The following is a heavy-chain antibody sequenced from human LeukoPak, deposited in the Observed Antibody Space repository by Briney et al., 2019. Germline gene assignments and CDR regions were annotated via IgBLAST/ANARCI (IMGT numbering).Heavy chain of an antibody. CDR1: GGSISSSSYY. D-gene: IGHD3-10*01. J-gene: IGHJ6*03. CDR3: ARDGIPQLWFGVPDYYMDV. CDR2: IYYSGST. V-gene: IGHV4-39*07. Sequence: SETLSLTCTVSGGSISSSSYYWGWIRQPPGKGLEWIGIIYYSGSTYYNPSLKSRVTISVDTSKHQFSLKLSSVTAADTAVYYCARDGIPQLWFGVPDYYMDVGRRGTTVTVSS.